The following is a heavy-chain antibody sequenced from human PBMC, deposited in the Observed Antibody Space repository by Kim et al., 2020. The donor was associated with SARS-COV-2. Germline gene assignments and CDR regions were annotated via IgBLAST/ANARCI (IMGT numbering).Heavy chain of an antibody. CDR3: ARGRNVLRYFDWLLLAYYYGVDV. V-gene: IGHV1-69*13. Sequence: SVKVSCKASGGTFSSYAISWVRQAPGQGLEWMGGIIPIFGTANYAQKFQGRVTITADESTSTAYMELSSLRSEDTAVYYCARGRNVLRYFDWLLLAYYYGVDVWGQGTTVTVSS. J-gene: IGHJ6*02. CDR2: IIPIFGTA. D-gene: IGHD3-9*01. CDR1: GGTFSSYA.